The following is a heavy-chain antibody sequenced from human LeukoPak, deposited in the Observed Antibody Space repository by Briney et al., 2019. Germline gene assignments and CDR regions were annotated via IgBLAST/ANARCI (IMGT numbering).Heavy chain of an antibody. CDR1: GFTYSSYW. J-gene: IGHJ4*02. Sequence: GGSLRLSCAASGFTYSSYWMSWVRQAPGKGLEWVANIKQDGSEKYYVDYVKGRFTISRDNAKNSLYLQMNSLRAEDTAVYYCARIRRGWSQNWDYWGQGTLVTVSS. CDR2: IKQDGSEK. V-gene: IGHV3-7*01. D-gene: IGHD6-19*01. CDR3: ARIRRGWSQNWDY.